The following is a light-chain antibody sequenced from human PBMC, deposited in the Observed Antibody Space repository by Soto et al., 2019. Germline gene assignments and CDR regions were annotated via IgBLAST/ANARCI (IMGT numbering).Light chain of an antibody. CDR3: SSHGGNSPYV. V-gene: IGLV2-8*01. Sequence: QSALTQPPSASGSPGQSVAISCTGTTSDIGGYDYVSWYQQHPGKAPKLMIYEVNKRPSGVPDRFSGSKSGNTASLTVSGLQAEDEADCYCSSHGGNSPYVFGTGTKLTVL. CDR2: EVN. J-gene: IGLJ1*01. CDR1: TSDIGGYDY.